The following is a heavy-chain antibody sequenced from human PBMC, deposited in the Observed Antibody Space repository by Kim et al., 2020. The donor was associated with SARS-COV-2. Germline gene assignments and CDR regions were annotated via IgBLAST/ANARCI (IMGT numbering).Heavy chain of an antibody. V-gene: IGHV3-48*02. Sequence: GGSLRLSCAASGFTFSSYSMNWVRQAPGKGLEWVSYISSSSSTIYYADSVKGRFTISRDNAKNSLYLQMNSLRDEDTAVYYCARETYDYIWGSYRYLFDYWCQGTLVTVYS. D-gene: IGHD3-16*02. CDR1: GFTFSSYS. CDR3: ARETYDYIWGSYRYLFDY. CDR2: ISSSSSTI. J-gene: IGHJ4*02.